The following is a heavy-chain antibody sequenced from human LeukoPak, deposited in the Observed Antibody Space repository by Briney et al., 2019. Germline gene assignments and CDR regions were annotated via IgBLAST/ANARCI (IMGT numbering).Heavy chain of an antibody. D-gene: IGHD1-26*01. Sequence: SETLSLTCTVSGGSISSGDYYWGWIRQPPGKGLEWIGYIYYSGSTYYNPSLKSRVTISVDTSKNQFSLKLSSVTAADTAVYYCARESRIVGATVNWFDPWGQGTLVTVSS. CDR2: IYYSGST. CDR1: GGSISSGDYY. CDR3: ARESRIVGATVNWFDP. V-gene: IGHV4-30-4*08. J-gene: IGHJ5*02.